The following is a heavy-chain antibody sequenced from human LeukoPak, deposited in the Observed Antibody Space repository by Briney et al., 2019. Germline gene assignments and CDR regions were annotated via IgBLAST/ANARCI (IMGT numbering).Heavy chain of an antibody. CDR2: IKQDGSEI. V-gene: IGHV3-7*03. D-gene: IGHD4-17*01. J-gene: IGHJ4*02. CDR3: ARAPLRDDYGDYLFDY. Sequence: GGSLRLSCAASGFTFSSYWMSWVRQAPGKGLEWVANIKQDGSEIYYVDSVRGRFTISRDNAKNSLYLQMNSLRSEDTAVYYCARAPLRDDYGDYLFDYWGQGTLVTVSS. CDR1: GFTFSSYW.